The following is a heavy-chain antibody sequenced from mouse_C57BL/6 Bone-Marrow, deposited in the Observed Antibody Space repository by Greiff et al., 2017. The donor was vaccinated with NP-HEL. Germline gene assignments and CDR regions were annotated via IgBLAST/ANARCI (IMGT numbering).Heavy chain of an antibody. D-gene: IGHD2-5*01. CDR2: ISDGGSYT. CDR3: AREPYSNGFAY. Sequence: DVHLVESGGGLVKPGGSLKLSCAASGFTFSSYAMSWVRQTPEKRLEWVATISDGGSYTYYPDNVKGRFTISRVNAKNNLYLQMSHLKSEDTAMYYCAREPYSNGFAYWGQGTLVTVSA. V-gene: IGHV5-4*01. J-gene: IGHJ3*01. CDR1: GFTFSSYA.